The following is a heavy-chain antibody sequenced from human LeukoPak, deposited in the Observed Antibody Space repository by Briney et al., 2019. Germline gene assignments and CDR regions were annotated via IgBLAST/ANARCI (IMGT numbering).Heavy chain of an antibody. CDR2: INSDGSST. CDR3: ARDKVSGSYYGLDY. J-gene: IGHJ4*02. CDR1: GFTFSINW. V-gene: IGHV3-74*01. Sequence: GGSLRLSCAASGFTFSINWMHWVRQAPGKGLVWVSHINSDGSSTNYADSVKGRFTISRDSAKNTLYLQMNSLRAEDTGVYYCARDKVSGSYYGLDYWGQRTLVTVSS. D-gene: IGHD1-26*01.